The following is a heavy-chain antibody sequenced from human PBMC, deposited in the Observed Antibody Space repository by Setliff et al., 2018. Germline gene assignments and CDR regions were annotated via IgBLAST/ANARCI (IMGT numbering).Heavy chain of an antibody. Sequence: GASVKVSCKASGGTLSGYAFSWVRQAPGQGLGWVGGITPIFETAHYAQKFQDRVTITADKSTSTVYMELNSLISEDTAVYLCARDSVTLGQLERRGGFRYYDMDVWGQGTTVTVSS. J-gene: IGHJ6*02. CDR2: ITPIFETA. D-gene: IGHD1-1*01. V-gene: IGHV1-69*06. CDR1: GGTLSGYA. CDR3: ARDSVTLGQLERRGGFRYYDMDV.